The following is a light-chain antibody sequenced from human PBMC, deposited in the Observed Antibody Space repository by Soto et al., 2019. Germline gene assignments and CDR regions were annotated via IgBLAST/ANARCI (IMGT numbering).Light chain of an antibody. CDR2: KAS. CDR3: QQYNSLWT. V-gene: IGKV1-5*03. CDR1: QSISSW. Sequence: DIQMTQSPYTLSASVGDRVTITCRASQSISSWLAWYQQKQGKDPKLLIYKASSFEIGDPSRFSGSGSRTEIYLSISSLQPDYFATYYCQQYNSLWTFGQGTKVEIK. J-gene: IGKJ1*01.